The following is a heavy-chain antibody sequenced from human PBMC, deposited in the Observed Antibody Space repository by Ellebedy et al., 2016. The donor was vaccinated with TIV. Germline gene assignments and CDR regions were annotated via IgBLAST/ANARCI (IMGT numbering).Heavy chain of an antibody. D-gene: IGHD6-6*01. Sequence: SETLSLTXTVSGGSISSRSYYWGWIRQTPGKGLEWIGSIYYSGSTYYNPSLKSRVTISVDTSKNQFSLKLSSVTAAGTAVYYCAKPGDSSPSRGPFDYWGQGTLVTVSS. CDR2: IYYSGST. CDR1: GGSISSRSYY. CDR3: AKPGDSSPSRGPFDY. V-gene: IGHV4-39*01. J-gene: IGHJ4*02.